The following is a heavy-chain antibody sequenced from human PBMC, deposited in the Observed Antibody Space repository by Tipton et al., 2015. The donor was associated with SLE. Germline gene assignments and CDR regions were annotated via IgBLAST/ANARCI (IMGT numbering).Heavy chain of an antibody. CDR1: GGSVSSSSYY. V-gene: IGHV4-39*01. CDR2: IYYSGST. J-gene: IGHJ4*02. CDR3: ARLGYDFWGGYYSPGYFDY. Sequence: LRLSCTVSGGSVSSSSYYWGWIRQPPGKGLEWIGSIYYSGSTYYNPSLKSRVTISVDTSKNQFSLKLSSVTAADTAVYYCARLGYDFWGGYYSPGYFDYWGQGTLVTVSS. D-gene: IGHD3-3*01.